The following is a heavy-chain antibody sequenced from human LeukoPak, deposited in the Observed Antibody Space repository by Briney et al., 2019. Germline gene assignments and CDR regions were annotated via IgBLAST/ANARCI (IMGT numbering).Heavy chain of an antibody. CDR3: ARGQWEVRGIIITRLDY. V-gene: IGHV4-34*01. CDR2: SKHSGGT. Sequence: PSETLSLTCAVYGGSFSGYYWSWIRQPPGKGLEWIGESKHSGGTNYNPSLKSRVTISVDTSKKQFSLTLTSVTAADTAVYYCARGQWEVRGIIITRLDYWGLESLVTVSS. J-gene: IGHJ4*02. CDR1: GGSFSGYY. D-gene: IGHD3-10*01.